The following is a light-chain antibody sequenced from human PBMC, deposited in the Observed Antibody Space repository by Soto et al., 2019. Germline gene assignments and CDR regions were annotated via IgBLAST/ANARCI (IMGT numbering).Light chain of an antibody. CDR3: CSCAGRCTLWVL. CDR2: DVS. J-gene: IGLJ2*01. Sequence: QSVLTQPRSVSGSPGQSVTISCTGTSSDVGGYNYVSWYQQHPGKAPKLMIYDVSKRPSGVPDRFSGSKSGNTASLTISGLPSVYEADYYCCSCAGRCTLWVLFGGGTKVTVL. CDR1: SSDVGGYNY. V-gene: IGLV2-11*01.